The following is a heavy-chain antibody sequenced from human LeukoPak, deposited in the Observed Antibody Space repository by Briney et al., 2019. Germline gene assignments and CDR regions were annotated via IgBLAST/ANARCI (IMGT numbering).Heavy chain of an antibody. J-gene: IGHJ4*02. Sequence: GGSLRLSCAASGFTFSSYSMNWVRQAPGKGLEWVSSISSSSSYIYYADSVKGRFTISRDNAKNSLYLQMNSLRAEDTAVYYCARKGYSGYDALYYFDYWGQGTLVTVSS. D-gene: IGHD5-12*01. CDR1: GFTFSSYS. CDR3: ARKGYSGYDALYYFDY. V-gene: IGHV3-21*01. CDR2: ISSSSSYI.